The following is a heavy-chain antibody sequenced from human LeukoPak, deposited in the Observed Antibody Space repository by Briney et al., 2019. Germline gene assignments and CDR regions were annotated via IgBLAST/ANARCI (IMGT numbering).Heavy chain of an antibody. Sequence: SETLSLTCTVSGDSISNSFWWSWVRQPPGKGLDWIGEISHTGSTNYNPSLKSRVTISVDKSKNQFSLKLSSVTAADTAVYYCASPQYSSGWSLYYGMDVWGQGTTVTVSS. J-gene: IGHJ6*02. D-gene: IGHD6-19*01. V-gene: IGHV4-4*02. CDR2: ISHTGST. CDR1: GDSISNSFW. CDR3: ASPQYSSGWSLYYGMDV.